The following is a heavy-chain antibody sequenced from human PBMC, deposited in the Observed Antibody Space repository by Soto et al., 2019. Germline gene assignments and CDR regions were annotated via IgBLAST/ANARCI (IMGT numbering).Heavy chain of an antibody. CDR1: GFTFSSFW. J-gene: IGHJ4*02. CDR3: ARYRKLGC. Sequence: EVQLVESGGGLVQPGGSLRLSCAASGFTFSSFWMSWVLQAPGKGLEWVASIKEDGSEKTYVDSVKGRFSISRDNAKNSLYLQMNTLRADDAAVYYCARYRKLGCWGQGTPVTVSS. D-gene: IGHD1-26*01. V-gene: IGHV3-7*03. CDR2: IKEDGSEK.